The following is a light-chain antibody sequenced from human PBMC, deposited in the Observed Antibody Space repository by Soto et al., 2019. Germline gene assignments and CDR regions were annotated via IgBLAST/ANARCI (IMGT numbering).Light chain of an antibody. CDR1: QSVSSN. V-gene: IGKV3-15*01. CDR2: GAS. J-gene: IGKJ1*01. Sequence: EIVMTQSQATSSMSPGGRATLSCRASQSVSSNLAWYQQKPGQAPRLLIYGASTRATGIPARFSGSGSGTEFTLTISSLQSEDFAVYYCQQYNNWPRTFGQGTKVDIK. CDR3: QQYNNWPRT.